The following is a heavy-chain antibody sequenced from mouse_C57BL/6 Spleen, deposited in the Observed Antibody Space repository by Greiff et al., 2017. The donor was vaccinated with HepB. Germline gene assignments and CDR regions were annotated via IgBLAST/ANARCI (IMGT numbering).Heavy chain of an antibody. CDR3: ARSRDGYFAY. CDR1: GYTFTSYW. CDR2: IYPSDSET. Sequence: QVQLQQPGAELVRPGSSVKLSCKASGYTFTSYWMDWVKQRPGQGLEWIGNIYPSDSETHYNQKFKDKATLTVDKSSSTAYMQLSSPTSEDSAVYYCARSRDGYFAYWGQGTLVTVSA. D-gene: IGHD2-3*01. V-gene: IGHV1-61*01. J-gene: IGHJ3*01.